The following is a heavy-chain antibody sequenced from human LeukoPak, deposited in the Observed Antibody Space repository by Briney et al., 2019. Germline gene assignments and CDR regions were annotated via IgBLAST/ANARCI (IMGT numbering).Heavy chain of an antibody. D-gene: IGHD3-9*01. Sequence: SETLSLTCTVSGASINSDTSYWAWIRQPPGKGLEWVGNIFYSGSTSYKPSLESRVTISVDTSKNQFSLKLSSVTAADTAVYYCARSSLEYYDILTGFHEWGQGTLVTVSS. CDR2: IFYSGST. CDR3: ARSSLEYYDILTGFHE. J-gene: IGHJ1*01. V-gene: IGHV4-39*07. CDR1: GASINSDTSY.